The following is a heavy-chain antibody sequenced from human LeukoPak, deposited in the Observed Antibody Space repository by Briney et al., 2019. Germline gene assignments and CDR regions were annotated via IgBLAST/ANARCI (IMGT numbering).Heavy chain of an antibody. Sequence: ASVKVSCKASGYTFTSYDINWVRQATGQGLEWMGWMNPNSANTGYAQKFQGRVTMTRDTSISTAYMELSRLRSDDTAVYYCARAGGYSSGYAYWGQGTLVTVSS. D-gene: IGHD3-22*01. CDR1: GYTFTSYD. CDR2: MNPNSANT. J-gene: IGHJ4*02. V-gene: IGHV1-8*01. CDR3: ARAGGYSSGYAY.